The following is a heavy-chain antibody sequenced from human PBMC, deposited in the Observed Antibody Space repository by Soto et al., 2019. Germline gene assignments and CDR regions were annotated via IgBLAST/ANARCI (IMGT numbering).Heavy chain of an antibody. CDR3: VRELSRGWFDP. Sequence: SETLSLTCSVSNDSISSYYWSWIRQSPGKGLEWIGYSFYSGGTSYNPSLESRVTISVDRSTNQFSLKLTSVTAADTAVYYCVRELSRGWFDPCGQGTLVTVSS. CDR2: SFYSGGT. V-gene: IGHV4-59*01. D-gene: IGHD3-16*01. J-gene: IGHJ5*02. CDR1: NDSISSYY.